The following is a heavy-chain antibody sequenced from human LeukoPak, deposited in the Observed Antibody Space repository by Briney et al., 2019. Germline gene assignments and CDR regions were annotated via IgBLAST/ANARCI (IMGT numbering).Heavy chain of an antibody. CDR3: AKGDKAATYNWFDP. CDR1: GFTFSDYW. D-gene: IGHD6-13*01. V-gene: IGHV3-23*01. Sequence: GGSLRLSCAASGFTFSDYWMSWVRQAPGKGLEWVSAISGSGGSTYYADSVKGRFTISRDNSKNTLYLQMNSLRAEDTAVYYCAKGDKAATYNWFDPWGQGTLVTVSS. CDR2: ISGSGGST. J-gene: IGHJ5*02.